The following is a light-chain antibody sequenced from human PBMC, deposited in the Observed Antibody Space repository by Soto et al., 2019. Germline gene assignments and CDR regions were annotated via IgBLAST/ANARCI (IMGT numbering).Light chain of an antibody. J-gene: IGKJ5*01. CDR1: QSISNS. Sequence: DIVLTQSPATLSLSPGERATLSCRASQSISNSLAWYQQKPGQAPRLIINDAFNRATGIPARFSGSGSATDFTLTISSLEPEDFAVYYCQQRSSWITFGQGTRLEIK. V-gene: IGKV3-11*01. CDR2: DAF. CDR3: QQRSSWIT.